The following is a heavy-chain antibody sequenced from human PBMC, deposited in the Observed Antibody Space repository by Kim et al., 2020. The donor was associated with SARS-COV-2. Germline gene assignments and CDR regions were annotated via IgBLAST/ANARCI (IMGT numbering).Heavy chain of an antibody. Sequence: SETLSLTCAVYGGSFSGYYWSWIRQPPGKGLEWIGEINHSGSTNYNPYLKRQGTISVDTSKNQFYLTLSSVTAAATAVYYCARDHRPRPGFDYSGQGTLATVSS. D-gene: IGHD3-10*01. CDR2: INHSGST. CDR3: ARDHRPRPGFDY. V-gene: IGHV4-34*01. CDR1: GGSFSGYY. J-gene: IGHJ4*02.